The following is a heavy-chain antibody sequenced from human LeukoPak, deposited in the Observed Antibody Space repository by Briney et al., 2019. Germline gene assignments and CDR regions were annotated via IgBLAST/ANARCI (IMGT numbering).Heavy chain of an antibody. CDR2: INTAECST. CDR1: RVRYSRGW. CDR3: ARGVRGSYGTDL. Sequence: GGSVRLSGAARRVRYSRGWMWWPRQATRQGGVWVSRINTAECSTNYADSVKGRFTISRENAMNTLYLHLNSLRAEDTAVYYCARGVRGSYGTDLWGQGTLVTVSS. D-gene: IGHD1-26*01. J-gene: IGHJ5*02. V-gene: IGHV3-74*01.